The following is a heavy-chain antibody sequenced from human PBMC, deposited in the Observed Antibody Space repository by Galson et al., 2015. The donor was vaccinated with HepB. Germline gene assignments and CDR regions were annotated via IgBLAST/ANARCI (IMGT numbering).Heavy chain of an antibody. CDR3: ASSINTVTTDSYYYYGMDV. Sequence: QSGAEVKKPGESLKISCKGSGSSFTSYWIGWVRQIPGKGLEWMGRIDPSDSYTNYSPSFQGHVTISADKSISTAYLQWSSLKASDTAMYYCASSINTVTTDSYYYYGMDVWGQGTTVTVSS. CDR2: IDPSDSYT. J-gene: IGHJ6*02. D-gene: IGHD4-17*01. V-gene: IGHV5-10-1*01. CDR1: GSSFTSYW.